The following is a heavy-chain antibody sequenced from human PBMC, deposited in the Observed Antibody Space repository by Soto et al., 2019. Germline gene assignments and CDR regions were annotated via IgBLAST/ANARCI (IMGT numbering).Heavy chain of an antibody. D-gene: IGHD1-26*01. CDR3: AKGVELDV. CDR2: ISGSGGST. J-gene: IGHJ6*04. V-gene: IGHV3-23*01. CDR1: GFTFGSHA. Sequence: GGSLRLSCAASGFTFGSHAMSWVRQAPGKGLEWVSAISGSGGSTNYADSVKGRFTISRDNSKNTVYLQLNSLRVDDTAVYYCAKGVELDVWGNGTTVTVSS.